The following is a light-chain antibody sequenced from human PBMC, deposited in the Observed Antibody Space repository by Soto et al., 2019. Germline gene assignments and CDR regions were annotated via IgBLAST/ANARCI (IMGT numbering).Light chain of an antibody. V-gene: IGKV3-20*01. J-gene: IGKJ1*01. CDR3: QQYVSWM. CDR2: GAS. Sequence: EIVLTQSPDTLSLSPGERATLSCRASQSISSSYLAWYQQKPGQAPRLLIYGASSRATGILDRFSGSGYGTDFTLTISRLEPEDSAMFYFQQYVSWMFGQGTNLEIK. CDR1: QSISSSY.